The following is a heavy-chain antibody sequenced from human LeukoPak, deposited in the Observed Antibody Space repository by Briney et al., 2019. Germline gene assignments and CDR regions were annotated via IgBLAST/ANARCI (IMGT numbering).Heavy chain of an antibody. V-gene: IGHV1-2*04. D-gene: IGHD3-22*01. CDR3: ARTYYYDSSGANDAFDI. J-gene: IGHJ3*02. Sequence: ASVTVSCTASGYTFTGYYMHWVRQAPGLGLEWMGWINPNSGGTNYAQKFQGWVTMTRDTSISTAYMELRRLRSDDTAVYYCARTYYYDSSGANDAFDIWGQGTMVTVSS. CDR2: INPNSGGT. CDR1: GYTFTGYY.